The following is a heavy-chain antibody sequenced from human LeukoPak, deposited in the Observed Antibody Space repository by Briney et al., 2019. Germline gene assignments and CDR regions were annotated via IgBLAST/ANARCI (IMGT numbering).Heavy chain of an antibody. D-gene: IGHD2-21*01. CDR3: VLFLRYVDY. V-gene: IGHV3-23*01. Sequence: EGSLRLSCAASGFTFSSYAMSWVRQAPGKGLEWVSTISGSGGTTYYTDSVRGRFTISRDNSNNTLFLQMNSLRAEDTAVYYCVLFLRYVDYWGQGTLVTVSS. CDR2: ISGSGGTT. J-gene: IGHJ4*02. CDR1: GFTFSSYA.